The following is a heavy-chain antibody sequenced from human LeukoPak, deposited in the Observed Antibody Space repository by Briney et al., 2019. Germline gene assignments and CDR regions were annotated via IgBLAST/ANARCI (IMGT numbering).Heavy chain of an antibody. J-gene: IGHJ5*02. CDR2: IKQDGSEK. Sequence: GGSLRLSCVASGFTFSNYWMTWVRQAPGKGLEWVANIKQDGSEKYYVDSVRGRFTISRDNAKNSLYLQVISLRAEDTAVYYCAREISSWYRTEGRFDPWGQGTLVTAS. CDR3: AREISSWYRTEGRFDP. V-gene: IGHV3-7*01. D-gene: IGHD6-13*01. CDR1: GFTFSNYW.